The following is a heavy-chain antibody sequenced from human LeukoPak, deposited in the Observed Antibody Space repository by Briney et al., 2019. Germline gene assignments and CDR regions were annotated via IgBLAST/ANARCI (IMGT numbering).Heavy chain of an antibody. Sequence: PGGSLRLSCAASAFTFSSYWMSWVRQAPGKGLEWVANIKQDGSEKYYVDSVKGRFTISRDNAKNSLYLQMNSLRAEDTAVYYCARDDGSGSYYLYYYYGMDVWGQGTTVTVSS. D-gene: IGHD3-10*01. CDR2: IKQDGSEK. CDR1: AFTFSSYW. V-gene: IGHV3-7*01. CDR3: ARDDGSGSYYLYYYYGMDV. J-gene: IGHJ6*02.